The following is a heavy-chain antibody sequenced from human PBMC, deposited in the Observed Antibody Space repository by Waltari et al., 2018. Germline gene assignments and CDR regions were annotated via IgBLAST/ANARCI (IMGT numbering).Heavy chain of an antibody. CDR3: ARSRAAQGPFDL. D-gene: IGHD6-25*01. J-gene: IGHJ2*01. CDR2: IYYSGST. Sequence: QVQLQESGPGLVKPSETLSLTCTVSGGSISSYYWSWIRQPPGKGLEWIGYIYYSGSTNYNPSLKSRVTISVDTSKNQFSLKLSSVTAADTAVYYCARSRAAQGPFDLWGRGTLVTVSS. CDR1: GGSISSYY. V-gene: IGHV4-59*01.